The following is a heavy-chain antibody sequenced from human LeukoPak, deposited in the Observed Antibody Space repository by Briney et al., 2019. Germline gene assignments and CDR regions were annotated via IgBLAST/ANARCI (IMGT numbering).Heavy chain of an antibody. CDR1: GGSISSGSYY. CDR3: ARGSRAVAGHYYYYYYMDV. CDR2: IYTSGST. J-gene: IGHJ6*03. Sequence: SETLSLTCTVSGGSISSGSYYWSWIRQPAGKGLEWIGRIYTSGSTNYNPSLKSRVTISVDTSKNQFSLKLSSVTAADTAVYYCARGSRAVAGHYYYYYYMDVWGKGTTVTISS. V-gene: IGHV4-61*02. D-gene: IGHD6-19*01.